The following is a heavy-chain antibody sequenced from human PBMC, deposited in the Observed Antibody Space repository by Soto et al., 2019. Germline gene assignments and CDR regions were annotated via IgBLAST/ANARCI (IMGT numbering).Heavy chain of an antibody. J-gene: IGHJ6*02. CDR3: ARDVAEYDYVWGSYRLHYYDYYGMDV. CDR2: ISYDGSNK. D-gene: IGHD3-16*02. CDR1: GFTFSSYA. V-gene: IGHV3-30-3*01. Sequence: GGSLRLSCAASGFTFSSYAMHWARQAPGKGLEWVAVISYDGSNKYYADSVKGRFTISRDNSKNTLYLQMNSLRAEDTAVYYCARDVAEYDYVWGSYRLHYYDYYGMDVWGQGTTVSVSS.